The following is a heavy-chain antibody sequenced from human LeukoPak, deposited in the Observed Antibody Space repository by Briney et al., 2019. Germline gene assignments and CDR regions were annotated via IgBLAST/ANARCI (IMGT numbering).Heavy chain of an antibody. CDR1: GFTFSSYA. V-gene: IGHV3-33*01. CDR2: IWYDGSDK. J-gene: IGHJ4*02. D-gene: IGHD1-14*01. Sequence: GGSLRLSCAASGFTFSSYAMYWVRQAPGKGLEWVASIWYDGSDKYYRDSVKGRYTISRDNSKNTLYLQMNSLKASDTAMYYCARTPQSNLDYWGQGTLVTVSS. CDR3: ARTPQSNLDY.